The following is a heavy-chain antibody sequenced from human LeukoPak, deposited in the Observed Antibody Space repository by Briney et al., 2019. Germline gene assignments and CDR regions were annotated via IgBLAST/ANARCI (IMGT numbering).Heavy chain of an antibody. V-gene: IGHV3-23*01. J-gene: IGHJ4*02. Sequence: PGGSLRLSCAASGFTFSSHAMSWVRQAPGKGLEWVSSISANGRSTYYADSVKGRFTISRDNSKNTLYLQMNSLRAEDTAVYYCAKDSGATPYYFDYWGQGTLVTVS. D-gene: IGHD5-12*01. CDR3: AKDSGATPYYFDY. CDR1: GFTFSSHA. CDR2: ISANGRST.